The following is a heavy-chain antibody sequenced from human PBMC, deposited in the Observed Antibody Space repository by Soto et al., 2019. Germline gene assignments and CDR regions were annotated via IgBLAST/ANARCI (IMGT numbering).Heavy chain of an antibody. CDR3: ANLYCSSTSSYSCFDY. V-gene: IGHV3-30*18. D-gene: IGHD2-2*01. CDR1: GFTFSSYG. Sequence: GGSLRLSCAASGFTFSSYGMHWVRQAPGKGLEWVAVISYDGSNKYYADSVKGRFTISRDNSKNTLYLQMNSLRAEDTAVYYCANLYCSSTSSYSCFDYWGQGTLVTVSS. J-gene: IGHJ4*02. CDR2: ISYDGSNK.